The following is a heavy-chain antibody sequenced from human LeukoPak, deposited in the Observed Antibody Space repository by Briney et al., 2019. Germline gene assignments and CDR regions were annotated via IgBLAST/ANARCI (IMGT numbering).Heavy chain of an antibody. D-gene: IGHD6-19*01. CDR3: AKDRQWLPTPFDY. Sequence: GGSLRLSCAASGFTFSSYAMSWVRQAPGKGLEWVSAISGRGGSTYYADSVKGRFTISRDNSKNTLYLQMNSLRAEDTAVYYCAKDRQWLPTPFDYWGQGTLVTVSS. CDR2: ISGRGGST. CDR1: GFTFSSYA. V-gene: IGHV3-23*01. J-gene: IGHJ4*02.